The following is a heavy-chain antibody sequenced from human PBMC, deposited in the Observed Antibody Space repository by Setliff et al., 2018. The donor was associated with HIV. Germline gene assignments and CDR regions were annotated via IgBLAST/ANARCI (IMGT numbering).Heavy chain of an antibody. J-gene: IGHJ6*02. CDR3: ARSVIGYYYYGMDV. Sequence: GGSLRLSCAASGFTFSSYGMHWVRQAPGKGLEWVAVISYDGSNKYYADSVKGRFTISRDNSKNTLYLQMSSLRAEDTAVYYCARSVIGYYYYGMDVWGQGTLVTVSS. CDR1: GFTFSSYG. D-gene: IGHD3-10*01. CDR2: ISYDGSNK. V-gene: IGHV3-30*19.